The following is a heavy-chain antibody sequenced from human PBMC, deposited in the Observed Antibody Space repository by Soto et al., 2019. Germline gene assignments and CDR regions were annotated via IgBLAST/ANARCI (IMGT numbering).Heavy chain of an antibody. CDR2: IIPILGIA. CDR3: ARAWYSSSWYGGGYYYYGMDV. Sequence: QVQLVQSGAEVKKPGSSVKVSCKASGGTFSSYTISWVRQAPGQGLEWMGRIIPILGIANYAQKFQGRVTITADKSTSTAYMELRSLRSEDTAVYYCARAWYSSSWYGGGYYYYGMDVWGQGTTVTVSS. CDR1: GGTFSSYT. V-gene: IGHV1-69*02. D-gene: IGHD6-13*01. J-gene: IGHJ6*02.